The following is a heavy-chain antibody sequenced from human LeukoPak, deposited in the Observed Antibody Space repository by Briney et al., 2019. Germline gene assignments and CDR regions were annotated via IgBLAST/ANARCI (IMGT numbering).Heavy chain of an antibody. J-gene: IGHJ4*02. D-gene: IGHD3-10*01. CDR2: ISSSNTI. Sequence: GGSLRLSFAASGFPFSSYEMNWVRQAPGKGLEWISYISSSNTIYYADSVKGRFTISRDNANNSLYLQMNSLRAEDTAVYYCARDHYYGSGSFDYWGQGTLVTVSS. CDR1: GFPFSSYE. CDR3: ARDHYYGSGSFDY. V-gene: IGHV3-48*03.